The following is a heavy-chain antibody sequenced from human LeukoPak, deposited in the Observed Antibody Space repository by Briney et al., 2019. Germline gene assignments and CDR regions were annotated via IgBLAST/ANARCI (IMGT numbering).Heavy chain of an antibody. CDR1: VRSLSSYY. D-gene: IGHD2-15*01. CDR3: ARVTGYVIEDNFDY. CDR2: IYDSGST. J-gene: IGHJ4*02. V-gene: IGHV4-59*13. Sequence: SETLSLTCTVSVRSLSSYYWSWIRKPPGKGLEWLGYIYDSGSTNYNPSLKSRVTISVDTSKSQFSLKLRSVTAADTAVYYCARVTGYVIEDNFDYWGQGTLVTVSS.